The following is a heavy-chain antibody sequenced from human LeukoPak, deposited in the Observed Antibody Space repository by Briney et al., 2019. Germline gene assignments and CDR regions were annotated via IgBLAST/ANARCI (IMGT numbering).Heavy chain of an antibody. D-gene: IGHD3/OR15-3a*01. V-gene: IGHV3-30-3*01. CDR2: MSYDGSNK. J-gene: IGHJ4*02. CDR3: ARDRTAASWPGRFDY. Sequence: GGSLRLSCAASGFTFSNYAMHWVRQAPGKGLEWVAVMSYDGSNKYYADSVKGRFTISRDNSKDTLYLQMSSLRTEDTAVYYCARDRTAASWPGRFDYWGQGTLVTVSS. CDR1: GFTFSNYA.